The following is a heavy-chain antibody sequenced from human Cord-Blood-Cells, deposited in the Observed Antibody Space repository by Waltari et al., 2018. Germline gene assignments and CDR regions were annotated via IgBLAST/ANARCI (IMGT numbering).Heavy chain of an antibody. V-gene: IGHV4-34*01. CDR1: GGSFSGYY. Sequence: TLSLTCAVYGGSFSGYYWSWIRQPPGKGLEWIGEINHSGSTNYNPSLKSRVTISVDTSKNQFSLKLSSVTAADTAVYYCARVFAMSYDSSGYYFDYWGQGTLVTVSS. CDR2: INHSGST. J-gene: IGHJ4*02. D-gene: IGHD3-22*01. CDR3: ARVFAMSYDSSGYYFDY.